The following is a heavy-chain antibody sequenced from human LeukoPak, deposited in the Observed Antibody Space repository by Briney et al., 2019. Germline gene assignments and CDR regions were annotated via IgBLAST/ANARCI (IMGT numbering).Heavy chain of an antibody. CDR2: MNPNSGNT. CDR1: GYTFTSYD. J-gene: IGHJ6*03. CDR3: ARDGSPRHYYYYMDV. Sequence: ASVKVSCKASGYTFTSYDINWVRQATGQGHEWMGWMNPNSGNTGYAQKFQGRVTITRNTSISTAYMELSSLRSEDTAVYYCARDGSPRHYYYYMDVWGKGTTVTVSS. D-gene: IGHD6-13*01. V-gene: IGHV1-8*03.